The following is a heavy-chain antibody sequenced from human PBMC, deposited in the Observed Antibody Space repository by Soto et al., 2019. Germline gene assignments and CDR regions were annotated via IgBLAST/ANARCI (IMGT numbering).Heavy chain of an antibody. V-gene: IGHV3-23*01. CDR1: GFSFRDYG. CDR3: VKDYDYGDSLPFDY. Sequence: EVQLLEAGGGLVQPGGSLRLSCAASGFSFRDYGMSWVRQAPGKGLEWLSAIIGIGDTAYYADSVRGRFTISRDNSKNTLYLQLNDLGAEHTAIYYCVKDYDYGDSLPFDYWGQGTLVTVSS. D-gene: IGHD4-17*01. J-gene: IGHJ4*02. CDR2: IIGIGDTA.